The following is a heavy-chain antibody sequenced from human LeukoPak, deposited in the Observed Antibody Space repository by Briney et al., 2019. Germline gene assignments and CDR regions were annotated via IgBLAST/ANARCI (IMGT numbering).Heavy chain of an antibody. CDR2: IKQDGSEK. V-gene: IGHV3-7*01. J-gene: IGHJ4*02. CDR1: GFTFSSYW. Sequence: GGSLRLSCVASGFTFSSYWMSWVRQAPGKGLEWVANIKQDGSEKYYVDSVKGRFTISRDNAKNSLYLQMNSLRAEDTAVYYCAREHCSSTSCYSYFDYWGQGTLVTVSS. D-gene: IGHD2-2*02. CDR3: AREHCSSTSCYSYFDY.